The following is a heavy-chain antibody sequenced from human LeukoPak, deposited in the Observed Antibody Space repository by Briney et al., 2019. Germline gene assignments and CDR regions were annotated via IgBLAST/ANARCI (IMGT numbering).Heavy chain of an antibody. D-gene: IGHD6-19*01. V-gene: IGHV3-48*03. CDR2: ISSSGNAV. Sequence: GGSLRLSCAASGFTFSGYEMNWVRQAPGRGLEWVSYISSSGNAVRYADSMKGRFTISRDNAKNSLYLQMNSLRAEDTAVYYCARDLRIAVAGGFDYWGQGTLVTVSS. J-gene: IGHJ4*02. CDR3: ARDLRIAVAGGFDY. CDR1: GFTFSGYE.